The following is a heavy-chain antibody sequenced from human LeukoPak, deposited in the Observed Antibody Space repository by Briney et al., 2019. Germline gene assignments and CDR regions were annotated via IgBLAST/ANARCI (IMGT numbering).Heavy chain of an antibody. Sequence: SETLSLTCTVPGGSISSYYWSWIRQPPGKGLEWIGYIYYSGSTNYNPSLKSRVTISVDTSKNQFSLKLSSVTAADTAVYYCARGPTRYYFDYWGQGTLVTVSS. CDR2: IYYSGST. V-gene: IGHV4-59*01. CDR1: GGSISSYY. CDR3: ARGPTRYYFDY. J-gene: IGHJ4*02.